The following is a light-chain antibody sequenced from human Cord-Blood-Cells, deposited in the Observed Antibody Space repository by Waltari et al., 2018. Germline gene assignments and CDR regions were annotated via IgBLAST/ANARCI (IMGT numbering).Light chain of an antibody. CDR2: WAS. V-gene: IGKV4-1*01. J-gene: IGKJ3*01. CDR3: QQYYSTPLT. Sequence: DIVMTQSPDSLAVSLGERATINCKSSQSVLYSPNNKNYLAWYQQKPGQPPKLLIDWASTRESGVPDRFSGSGSGTDFTRTISSLQSEDVAVYYCQQYYSTPLTFGPGTKVDIK. CDR1: QSVLYSPNNKNY.